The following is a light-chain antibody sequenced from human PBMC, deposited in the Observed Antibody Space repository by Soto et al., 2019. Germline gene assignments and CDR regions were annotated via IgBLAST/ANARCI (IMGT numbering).Light chain of an antibody. V-gene: IGKV1-39*01. CDR3: QQSYSSPPT. Sequence: IQLTQSPSALSASVEDRVIITCRASQSISNHLNWYQQKPGKAPKLLIFAASSLQSGVPSRFSGSRSGPDFTLTISSLQPEDFATYYCQQSYSSPPTFGQGTRGDIK. CDR2: AAS. J-gene: IGKJ1*01. CDR1: QSISNH.